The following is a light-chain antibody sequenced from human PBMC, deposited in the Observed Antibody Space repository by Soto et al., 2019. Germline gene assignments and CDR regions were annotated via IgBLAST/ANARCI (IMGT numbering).Light chain of an antibody. CDR1: QSVSTY. V-gene: IGKV3-11*01. J-gene: IGKJ1*01. CDR2: DAS. Sequence: EIVLTQSPATLSLSPGERATLSCRASQSVSTYLAWYQQKPGQSPRLLMYDASNRATGIPARFSGSGSGTDFTLTITSLQPEDFATYYCHQVYTYPRTFGQGTKVDIK. CDR3: HQVYTYPRT.